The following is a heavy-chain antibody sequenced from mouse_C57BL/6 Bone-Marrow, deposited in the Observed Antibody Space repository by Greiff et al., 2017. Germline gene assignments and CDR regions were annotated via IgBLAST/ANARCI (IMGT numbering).Heavy chain of an antibody. CDR3: ARKRSYWYFDV. V-gene: IGHV1-63*01. CDR2: IYPGGGYT. CDR1: GYTFTNYW. J-gene: IGHJ1*03. Sequence: VQLQQSGAELVRPGTSVKMSCKASGYTFTNYWIGWAKQRPGHGLEWIGDIYPGGGYTNYNEKFKGKATLTADKSSSTAYMQFSSLTSEDSAIYYWARKRSYWYFDVWGTGTTVTVSS.